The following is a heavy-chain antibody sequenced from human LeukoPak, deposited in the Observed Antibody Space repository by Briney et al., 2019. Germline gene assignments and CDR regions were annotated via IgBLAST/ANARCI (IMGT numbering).Heavy chain of an antibody. Sequence: SETLSLTCTVSGGSISSSSYYWGWIRQPPGKGLEWIGSIYYSGSTYYNPSLKSRVTISVDTSKNQFSLKLSSVTAADTAVYYCARGYSSSPFFDYWGQGTLVTVSS. V-gene: IGHV4-39*01. CDR3: ARGYSSSPFFDY. D-gene: IGHD6-13*01. J-gene: IGHJ4*02. CDR2: IYYSGST. CDR1: GGSISSSSYY.